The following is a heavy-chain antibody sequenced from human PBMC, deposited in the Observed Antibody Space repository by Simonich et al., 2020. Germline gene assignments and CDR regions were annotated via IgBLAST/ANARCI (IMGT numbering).Heavy chain of an antibody. CDR3: AKDVAAAGTEYFQH. D-gene: IGHD6-13*01. CDR2: ISWNSGSI. CDR1: GFTFDDYA. V-gene: IGHV3-9*01. Sequence: EVQLVESGGGLVQPGRSLRLSCAASGFTFDDYAMHWVRQAPGKGLDVVTGISWNSGSIGYADSVKGRFTISRDNAKDSLYLQMNSLRAEDTALYYCAKDVAAAGTEYFQHWGQGTLVTVSS. J-gene: IGHJ1*01.